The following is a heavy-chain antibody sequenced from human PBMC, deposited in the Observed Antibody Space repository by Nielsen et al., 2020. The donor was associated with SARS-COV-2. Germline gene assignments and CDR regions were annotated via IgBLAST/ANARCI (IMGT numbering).Heavy chain of an antibody. CDR3: ARDSTAAIGGAWFDP. V-gene: IGHV4-61*01. Sequence: SETLSLTCTVSGDSVTGGSFYWSWIRQRPGKGLEWIGYIYFIGSTNYNPSLKSRVTIPLDTSKNQFSLKLSSVTAADTAVYYCARDSTAAIGGAWFDPWGQGTLVTVSS. CDR2: IYFIGST. D-gene: IGHD2-2*02. J-gene: IGHJ5*02. CDR1: GDSVTGGSFY.